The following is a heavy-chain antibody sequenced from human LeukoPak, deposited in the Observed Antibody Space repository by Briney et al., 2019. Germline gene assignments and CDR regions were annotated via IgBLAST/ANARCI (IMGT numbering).Heavy chain of an antibody. D-gene: IGHD3-16*01. CDR2: INSDGSRT. CDR1: GFTFSSQW. V-gene: IGHV3-74*01. Sequence: GGSLRLSCAASGFTFSSQWMHWVRQAPGKGLVWVSRINSDGSRTNYADSVKGRFTISRDNSKNMLYLQMNTLRVEDTAVYYCARVGAATAQSGYWGQGTLVTVSS. J-gene: IGHJ4*02. CDR3: ARVGAATAQSGY.